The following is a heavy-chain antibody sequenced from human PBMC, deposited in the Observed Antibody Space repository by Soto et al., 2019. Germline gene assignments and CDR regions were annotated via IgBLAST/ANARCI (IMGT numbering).Heavy chain of an antibody. CDR2: ISYDGNKR. V-gene: IGHV3-30*18. CDR1: GFIFSHFG. Sequence: QVQLVESGGGVVQPGGSLTLSCAASGFIFSHFGMHWVRQAPGKGLEGLAVISYDGNKRYYSDSVKGRFTISRNNSDNTLYLQMNTLKADDTAVYFCAKDRRIAYYYMDVWGRGSTVTVSS. D-gene: IGHD2-15*01. J-gene: IGHJ6*03. CDR3: AKDRRIAYYYMDV.